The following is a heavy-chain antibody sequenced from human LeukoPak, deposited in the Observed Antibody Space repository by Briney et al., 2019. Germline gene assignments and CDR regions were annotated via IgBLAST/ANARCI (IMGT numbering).Heavy chain of an antibody. CDR2: IYYSGST. D-gene: IGHD2-2*02. Sequence: SETLSLTCTVSGGSISSGDYYWSWIRQPPGKGLEWIGYIYYSGSTYYNPSLKSRVTISVDTSKNQFSLKLSSVTAADTAVYYCARGSVVVPAAIRGWFDPWGQGTLVTVSS. V-gene: IGHV4-30-4*01. CDR3: ARGSVVVPAAIRGWFDP. CDR1: GGSISSGDYY. J-gene: IGHJ5*02.